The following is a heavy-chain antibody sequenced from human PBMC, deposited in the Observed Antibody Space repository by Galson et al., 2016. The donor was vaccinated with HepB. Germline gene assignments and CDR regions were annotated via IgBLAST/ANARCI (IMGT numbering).Heavy chain of an antibody. CDR3: ARGRLNYYGSGNYYPAAFDI. J-gene: IGHJ3*02. Sequence: TLSLTCTVSGGSISSGGYYRSWIRQHPGKGPEWTGYIYFRGSSYYNPSLKSRATISVDTSKNQFSLRLSSVTAADTAVYYCARGRLNYYGSGNYYPAAFDIWGQGTMVAVSS. CDR2: IYFRGSS. D-gene: IGHD3-10*01. V-gene: IGHV4-31*03. CDR1: GGSISSGGYY.